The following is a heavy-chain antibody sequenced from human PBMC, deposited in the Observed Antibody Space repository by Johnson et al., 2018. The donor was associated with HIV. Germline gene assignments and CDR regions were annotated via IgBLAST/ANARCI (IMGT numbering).Heavy chain of an antibody. CDR3: ARYRRYYYISGYYHDAFDI. CDR2: IYSGGRT. J-gene: IGHJ3*02. CDR1: GFTVNSNY. D-gene: IGHD3-22*01. V-gene: IGHV3-66*01. Sequence: VQLVESGGGLVQPGGSLRLSCAASGFTVNSNYINWVRQAPGKGLECVSGIYSGGRTYYADSVKGRFTISRDNSKNTLYFQMNSLRADDTAVYFCARYRRYYYISGYYHDAFDIWGQGTMVTVSS.